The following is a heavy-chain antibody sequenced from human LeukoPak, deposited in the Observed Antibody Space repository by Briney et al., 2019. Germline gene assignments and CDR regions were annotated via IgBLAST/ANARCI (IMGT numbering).Heavy chain of an antibody. V-gene: IGHV4-38-2*01. CDR1: GYSISSGYY. J-gene: IGHJ4*02. CDR3: VFYVCSTSHVDY. Sequence: SETLSLTCAVSGYSISSGYYWGWIRQPPGKGLEWIGSIYHSGSTYYNPSLKSRVTISVDTSKNQFSLKLSSVTAADTAVYYCVFYVCSTSHVDYWGQGTLVTVSS. CDR2: IYHSGST. D-gene: IGHD2-2*01.